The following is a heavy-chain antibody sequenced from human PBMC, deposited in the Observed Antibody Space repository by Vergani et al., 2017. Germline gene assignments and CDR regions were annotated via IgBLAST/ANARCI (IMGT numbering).Heavy chain of an antibody. CDR3: ATKSCGTPGCQIGYFRE. J-gene: IGHJ1*01. CDR2: ISYDGTQK. Sequence: QVHLVESGGGVFQPGRSLRLSCVVSGFTSSYYGMHWVRPAPGKGLEWVAVISYDGTQKYYADSVKGRFTISRDNSKSTLYLQMNSLRTEDTAVYYCATKSCGTPGCQIGYFREWGQGTLVTVSS. D-gene: IGHD1-1*01. CDR1: GFTSSYYG. V-gene: IGHV3-30*03.